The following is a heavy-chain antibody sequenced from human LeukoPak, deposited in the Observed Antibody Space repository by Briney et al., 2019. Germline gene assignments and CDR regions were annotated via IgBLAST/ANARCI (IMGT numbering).Heavy chain of an antibody. CDR2: ISHSGST. D-gene: IGHD2-2*01. Sequence: SETLSLTCAVYGGSFSDYFWSWIRQPPGKGLEWIGEISHSGSTTYNPSLRSRVTISGDTSKKQFSLKLSSVTAADTAVYYCASCGSSTSCSYWGQGTLVTVSS. V-gene: IGHV4-34*01. CDR1: GGSFSDYF. J-gene: IGHJ4*02. CDR3: ASCGSSTSCSY.